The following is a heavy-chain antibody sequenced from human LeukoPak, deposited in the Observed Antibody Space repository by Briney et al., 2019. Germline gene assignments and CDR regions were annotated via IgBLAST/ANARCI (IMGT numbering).Heavy chain of an antibody. J-gene: IGHJ6*02. CDR2: IYYSGST. CDR1: GGSISSSSYY. CDR3: ARVFVEPYYYGMDV. Sequence: SQTLSLTCTVSGGSISSSSYYWGWIRQPPGKGLEWIGSIYYSGSTYYNPSLKSRVTISVDTSKNQFSLKLSSVTAADTAVYYCARVFVEPYYYGMDVWGQGTTVTVSS. V-gene: IGHV4-39*01. D-gene: IGHD3-3*01.